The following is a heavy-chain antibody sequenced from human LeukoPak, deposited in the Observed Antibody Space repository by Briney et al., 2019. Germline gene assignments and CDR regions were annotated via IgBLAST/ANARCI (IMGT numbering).Heavy chain of an antibody. V-gene: IGHV1-46*01. CDR1: GYTFTSYY. CDR2: INLIGGST. J-gene: IGHJ6*02. Sequence: ASVKLSCKASGYTFTSYYMHWVRQASGQGLEWMGIINLIGGSTRYAQKFPGRVTMTRDTSTSTVYMELSSLRSEDTAVYYCARDRFSGYYYGMDVWGQGTTVTVSS. D-gene: IGHD6-19*01. CDR3: ARDRFSGYYYGMDV.